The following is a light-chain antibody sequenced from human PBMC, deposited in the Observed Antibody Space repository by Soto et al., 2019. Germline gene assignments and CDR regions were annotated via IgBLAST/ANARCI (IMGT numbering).Light chain of an antibody. CDR1: SSNLGAGYV. Sequence: QSVLTQPPSVSGAPGQRVTISCSGTSSNLGAGYVVHWYQLLPGAAPKLLIYGNNNRPSGVPDRFSGSKSGTSASLAITGLQAEDEADYYCSSFSSITREVFGGGTKLTVL. J-gene: IGLJ2*01. CDR3: SSFSSITREV. CDR2: GNN. V-gene: IGLV1-40*01.